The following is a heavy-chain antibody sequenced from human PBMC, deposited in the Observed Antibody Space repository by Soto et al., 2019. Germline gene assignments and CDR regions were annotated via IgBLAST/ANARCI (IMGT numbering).Heavy chain of an antibody. V-gene: IGHV3-30*19. D-gene: IGHD3-16*01. Sequence: QVQLVESGGGVVQPGTSLRVSCVGSGFTFRSYVMHWVRQAPGKGLEWVALTSYDGSDKYYDDSVRGRFTISRDNSRNTVDLQMDRLRLEDTALYYCARWGTTGGLDVWGQGTLVSVSS. CDR3: ARWGTTGGLDV. CDR1: GFTFRSYV. CDR2: TSYDGSDK. J-gene: IGHJ1*01.